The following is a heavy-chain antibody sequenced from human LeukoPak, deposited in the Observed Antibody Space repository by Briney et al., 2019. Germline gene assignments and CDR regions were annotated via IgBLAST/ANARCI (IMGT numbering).Heavy chain of an antibody. CDR2: IYHSGST. Sequence: SETLSLTCAVSGYSISSGYYWGWIRQPPGKGLEWIGSIYHSGSTYYNPSLKSRVTISIDTSKNQFSLKLSSVTAADTAVYYCARDFNYYGSGSFWFDPRGQGTLVTVSS. CDR3: ARDFNYYGSGSFWFDP. J-gene: IGHJ5*02. D-gene: IGHD3-10*01. CDR1: GYSISSGYY. V-gene: IGHV4-38-2*02.